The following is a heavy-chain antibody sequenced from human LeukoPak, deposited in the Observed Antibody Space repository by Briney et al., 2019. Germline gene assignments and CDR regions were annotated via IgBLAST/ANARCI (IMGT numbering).Heavy chain of an antibody. D-gene: IGHD6-13*01. CDR1: GFTFSSYA. J-gene: IGHJ3*02. CDR2: ISGSGGGT. CDR3: ARGSSRTNDAFDI. Sequence: GGSLRLSCAASGFTFSSYAMSWVRQAPGKGLEWVSAISGSGGGTYYADSVKGRFTISRDNSKNTLYLQMNSLRAEDTALSYCARGSSRTNDAFDIWGQGTMVTVSS. V-gene: IGHV3-23*01.